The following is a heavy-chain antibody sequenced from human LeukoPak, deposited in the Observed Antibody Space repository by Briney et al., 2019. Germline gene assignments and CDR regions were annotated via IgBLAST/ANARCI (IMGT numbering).Heavy chain of an antibody. D-gene: IGHD2-21*02. J-gene: IGHJ3*02. CDR2: IYPGDSDT. CDR1: GYSFSNYW. V-gene: IGHV5-51*01. Sequence: GESLKISCKGSGYSFSNYWIGWVRQMPGKGLEWMGIIYPGDSDTRYSPSFQGQVTISADKSISTAYLQWSSLKASDTAMYYCARHSCGGDCPIRAFDIWGQGTMVTVSS. CDR3: ARHSCGGDCPIRAFDI.